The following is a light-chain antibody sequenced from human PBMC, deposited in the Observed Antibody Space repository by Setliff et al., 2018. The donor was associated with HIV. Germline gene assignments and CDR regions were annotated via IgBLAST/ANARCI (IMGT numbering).Light chain of an antibody. V-gene: IGLV2-23*01. CDR1: SSDVGSYDL. CDR2: EGS. J-gene: IGLJ2*01. CDR3: CSYAGSSTK. Sequence: QSALTQPASVSGSPGQSITISCTGTSSDVGSYDLVSWYQQHPGKAPKLMIYEGSKRPSGVSNRFSGSKSGNTASLTISVLQADDEADYYCCSYAGSSTKFGGGTKVTVL.